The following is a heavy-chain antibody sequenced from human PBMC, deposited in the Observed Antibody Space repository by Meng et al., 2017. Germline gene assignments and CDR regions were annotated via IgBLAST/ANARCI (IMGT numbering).Heavy chain of an antibody. CDR1: GYTFTGYY. J-gene: IGHJ4*02. Sequence: QGQLVQLGAGVKKPGASVKVSCKASGYTFTGYYMHWVRQAPGQGLEWMGWINPNSGGTNYAQKFQGRVTMTRDTSISTAYMELSRLRSDDTAVYYCATFRYFDWLLFNYWGQGTLVTVSS. CDR2: INPNSGGT. D-gene: IGHD3-9*01. CDR3: ATFRYFDWLLFNY. V-gene: IGHV1-2*02.